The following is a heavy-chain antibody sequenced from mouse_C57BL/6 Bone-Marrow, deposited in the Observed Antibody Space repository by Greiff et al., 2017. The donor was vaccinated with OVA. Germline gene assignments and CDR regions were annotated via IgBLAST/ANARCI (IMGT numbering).Heavy chain of an antibody. CDR2: IWRGGST. J-gene: IGHJ3*01. Sequence: VKLMESGPGLVQPSQSLSITCTVSGFSLTSYGVHWVRQSPGKGLEWLGVIWRGGSTDYNAAFMSRLSITKDNSKSQVFFKMNSLQADDTAIYYCAKSQQLRGLFAYWGQGTLVTVSA. CDR3: AKSQQLRGLFAY. D-gene: IGHD3-2*02. V-gene: IGHV2-5*01. CDR1: GFSLTSYG.